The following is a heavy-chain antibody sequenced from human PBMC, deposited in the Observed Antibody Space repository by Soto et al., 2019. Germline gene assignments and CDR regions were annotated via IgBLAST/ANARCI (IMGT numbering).Heavy chain of an antibody. CDR2: IYWDDDK. D-gene: IGHD4-4*01. J-gene: IGHJ4*02. CDR3: AHRGYSHFDY. CDR1: GFSLSTSGVG. V-gene: IGHV2-5*02. Sequence: ESGPTLVNPTQTLTLTCTFSGFSLSTSGVGVGWIRQPPGKALEWLTIIYWDDDKRYSPSLKSRLTITKGTSNNQVVLTMTNMDPVDTATYYCAHRGYSHFDYWGQGTLVTVSS.